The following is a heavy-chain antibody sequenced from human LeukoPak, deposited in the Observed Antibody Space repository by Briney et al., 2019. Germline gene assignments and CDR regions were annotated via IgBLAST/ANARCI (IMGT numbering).Heavy chain of an antibody. CDR1: GFTVSSNY. J-gene: IGHJ4*02. V-gene: IGHV3-66*01. CDR3: AGGVLAHYFDY. CDR2: IYSSGTT. Sequence: PGGSLRLSCAVSGFTVSSNYMSWGRQAPGKGLEWGSGIYSSGTTFYADSVKGRVTISRDNSKNTLYLHMDSLRAEDTAVYSCAGGVLAHYFDYWGQGTLVTVSS. D-gene: IGHD6-13*01.